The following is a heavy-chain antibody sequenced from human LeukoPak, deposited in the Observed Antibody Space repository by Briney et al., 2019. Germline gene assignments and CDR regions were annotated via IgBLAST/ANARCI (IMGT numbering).Heavy chain of an antibody. V-gene: IGHV4-31*03. J-gene: IGHJ4*02. CDR2: IYYSGST. D-gene: IGHD6-13*01. CDR3: ARDRGEAAGIFDY. Sequence: SQTLSLTCTVSGVSISSGGYSWSWIRQHPGKGLDWIGYIYYSGSTYYNPSLKSRVTISVDTSKNQFSLNLSSVTAADTAVYYCARDRGEAAGIFDYWGQGTLVTVSS. CDR1: GVSISSGGYS.